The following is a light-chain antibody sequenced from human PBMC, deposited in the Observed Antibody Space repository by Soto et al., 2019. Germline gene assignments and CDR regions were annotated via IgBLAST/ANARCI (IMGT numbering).Light chain of an antibody. CDR1: SSDVGGYNF. J-gene: IGLJ2*01. V-gene: IGLV2-14*03. Sequence: QAVVTQPASVSGSPGQSITISCTGTSSDVGGYNFVSWYQQHPGKAPKLMIYSVSNRPSGVSHRFSGSKSGNTASLTISGLQAEDEADYYCSSYTRNSPVLFGGGTKLTVL. CDR2: SVS. CDR3: SSYTRNSPVL.